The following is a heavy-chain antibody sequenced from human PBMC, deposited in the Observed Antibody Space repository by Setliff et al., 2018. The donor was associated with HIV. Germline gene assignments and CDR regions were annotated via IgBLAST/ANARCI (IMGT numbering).Heavy chain of an antibody. D-gene: IGHD1-26*01. CDR3: ARGRGSY. J-gene: IGHJ4*02. CDR2: IYYSGST. Sequence: SETLSLTCTVSGGSISSSSYYWGWIRQPPGKGLEWIGSIYYSGSTYYNPSLKSRVTISVDTSKNQSSLKLSSVTAADTAMYYCARGRGSYWGQGTLVTVSS. CDR1: GGSISSSSYY. V-gene: IGHV4-39*07.